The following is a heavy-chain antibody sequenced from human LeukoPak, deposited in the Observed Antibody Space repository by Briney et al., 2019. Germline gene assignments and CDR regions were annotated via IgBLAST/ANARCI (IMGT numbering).Heavy chain of an antibody. CDR1: GGSISSYY. V-gene: IGHV4-4*07. CDR3: ARDGPSDFFDY. Sequence: PSETLSLTCTVSGGSISSYYWSWIRQPAGKGLEWIGRIYTSGGTNYNPSLKSRVTISLDESKNQFSLKLSSVTPADTAVYYCARDGPSDFFDYWGQGTPVTVSS. D-gene: IGHD3-3*01. CDR2: IYTSGGT. J-gene: IGHJ4*02.